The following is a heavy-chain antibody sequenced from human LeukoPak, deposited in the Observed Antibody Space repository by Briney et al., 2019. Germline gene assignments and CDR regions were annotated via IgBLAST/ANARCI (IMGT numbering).Heavy chain of an antibody. J-gene: IGHJ4*02. CDR2: INPNSGGT. CDR1: GYTFTGYY. CDR3: ARGRRDIVVVPAALYYFDY. Sequence: ASVRVSCKASGYTFTGYYMHWVRQAPGQGLEWMGWINPNSGGTNYAQKFQGRVTMTRDTSISTAYMELSRLRSDDTAVYYCARGRRDIVVVPAALYYFDYWGQGTLVTVSS. D-gene: IGHD2-2*01. V-gene: IGHV1-2*02.